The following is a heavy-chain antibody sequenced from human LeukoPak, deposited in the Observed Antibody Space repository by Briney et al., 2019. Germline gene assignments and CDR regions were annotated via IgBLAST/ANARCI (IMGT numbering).Heavy chain of an antibody. CDR1: GGSISSYY. CDR3: ARDSIVYDFWSGYQNWFDP. D-gene: IGHD3-3*01. V-gene: IGHV4-59*01. J-gene: IGHJ5*02. Sequence: SETLSLTCTVSGGSISSYYWSWIRQPPGKGLEWIGYIYHSGSTNYNPSLKSRVTISVDTSKNQFSLKLSSVTAADTAVYYCARDSIVYDFWSGYQNWFDPWGQGTLVTVSS. CDR2: IYHSGST.